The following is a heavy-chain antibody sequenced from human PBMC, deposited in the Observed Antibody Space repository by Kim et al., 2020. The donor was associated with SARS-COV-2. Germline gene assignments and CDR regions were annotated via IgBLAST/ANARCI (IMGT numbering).Heavy chain of an antibody. CDR2: IWYDGSNK. CDR1: GFTFSSYG. V-gene: IGHV3-33*06. J-gene: IGHJ6*02. CDR3: AKDIVVVPAAKLSYYGMDV. D-gene: IGHD2-2*01. Sequence: GGSLRLSCAASGFTFSSYGMHWVRQAPGKGLEWVAVIWYDGSNKYYADSVKGRFTISRDNSKNTLYLQMNSLRAEDTAVYYCAKDIVVVPAAKLSYYGMDVWGQGTTVTVSS.